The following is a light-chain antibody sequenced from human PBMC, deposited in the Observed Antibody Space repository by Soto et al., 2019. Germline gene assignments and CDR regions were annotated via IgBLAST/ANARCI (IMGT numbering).Light chain of an antibody. J-gene: IGKJ4*01. Sequence: DIVMTQSPDSLAVSLGERATINCKSSQSDLYSSNNKNYLAWYQQKPGQPPKLLIYWASTRESGVPDRFSGSGSGTDFNLTISSLQAEDVAVYYCQQYYSTPPAFGGGTKVEIK. CDR2: WAS. CDR1: QSDLYSSNNKNY. CDR3: QQYYSTPPA. V-gene: IGKV4-1*01.